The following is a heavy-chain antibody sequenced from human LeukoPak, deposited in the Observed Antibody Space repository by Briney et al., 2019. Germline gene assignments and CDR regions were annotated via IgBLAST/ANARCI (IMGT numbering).Heavy chain of an antibody. CDR2: INHSGST. Sequence: SETLSLTCAVYGGSFSGYYWSWIRQPPGKRLEWIGEINHSGSTNYNPSLKSRVTISVDTSKNQFSLKLSSVTAADTAVYYCARLNPFYYYDSSGYSSKSDYWGQGTLVTVSS. J-gene: IGHJ4*02. D-gene: IGHD3-22*01. CDR1: GGSFSGYY. CDR3: ARLNPFYYYDSSGYSSKSDY. V-gene: IGHV4-34*01.